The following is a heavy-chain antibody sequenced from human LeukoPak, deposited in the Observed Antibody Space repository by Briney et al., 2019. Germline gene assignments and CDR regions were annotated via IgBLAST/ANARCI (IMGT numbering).Heavy chain of an antibody. D-gene: IGHD3-3*01. CDR3: ARGVLRFLEWPTISMDV. CDR2: IIPILGIA. J-gene: IGHJ6*02. CDR1: GGTFSSYA. V-gene: IGHV1-69*04. Sequence: GSSVKVSCKAFGGTFSSYAISWVRQAPGQGLEWMGRIIPILGIANYAQKFQGRVTITADKSTSTAYMELSSLRSEDTAVYYCARGVLRFLEWPTISMDVWGQGTTVTVSS.